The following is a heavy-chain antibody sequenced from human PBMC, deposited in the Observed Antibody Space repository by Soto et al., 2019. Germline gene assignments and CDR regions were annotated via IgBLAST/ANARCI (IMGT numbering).Heavy chain of an antibody. D-gene: IGHD1-26*01. CDR1: GFTFSSYA. Sequence: EVQLLESGGGLVQPGGSLRLSCAASGFTFSSYAMRWVRHAPVKGLEWVSAISGSGDSTYYADSVKGRFTISRDNSKNTLYLQMNILRAEDTAVYYCARRGSGSYYDYWGQGTLVTVSS. V-gene: IGHV3-23*01. J-gene: IGHJ4*02. CDR3: ARRGSGSYYDY. CDR2: ISGSGDST.